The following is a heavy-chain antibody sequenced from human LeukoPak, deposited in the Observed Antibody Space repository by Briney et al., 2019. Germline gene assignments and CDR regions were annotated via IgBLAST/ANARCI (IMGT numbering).Heavy chain of an antibody. J-gene: IGHJ4*02. V-gene: IGHV3-66*01. CDR1: GFTINNNY. CDR2: IYSGGNT. Sequence: GGSLRLSCAASGFTINNNYMNWVRQAPGRGLEWVSVIYSGGNTYYADSVKGRFTISRENTKNSLFLQMNSLRAEDTAIYYCARGDRSAVFDYWGQGSLVTVSS. CDR3: ARGDRSAVFDY. D-gene: IGHD6-13*01.